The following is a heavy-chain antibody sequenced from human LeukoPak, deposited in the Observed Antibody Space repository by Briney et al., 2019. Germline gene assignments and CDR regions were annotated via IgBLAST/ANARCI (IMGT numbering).Heavy chain of an antibody. J-gene: IGHJ3*02. CDR1: GGTFSSYA. Sequence: ASVKVSCKASGGTFSSYAISWVRQAPGQGLEWMGGIIPIFGTANYAQKFQGRVTITADESTSTAYMELSSLRSEDTAVYYCARDPGKAAAASTWGAFDIWGQGTMVTVSS. D-gene: IGHD6-13*01. V-gene: IGHV1-69*13. CDR3: ARDPGKAAAASTWGAFDI. CDR2: IIPIFGTA.